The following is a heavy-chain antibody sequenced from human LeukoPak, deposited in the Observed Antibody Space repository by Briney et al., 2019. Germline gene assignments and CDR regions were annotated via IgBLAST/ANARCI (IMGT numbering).Heavy chain of an antibody. CDR1: GGSFSGYY. Sequence: SETLSLTCAVYGGSFSGYYWSWIRQPPGKGLEWIGEINHSGSTNYNPSLKSRVTISVDTSKNQFSLKLSSVTAADTAVYYCARGGRRYSSGWKGFDYWGQGTLVTVSS. CDR3: ARGGRRYSSGWKGFDY. CDR2: INHSGST. V-gene: IGHV4-34*01. D-gene: IGHD6-19*01. J-gene: IGHJ4*02.